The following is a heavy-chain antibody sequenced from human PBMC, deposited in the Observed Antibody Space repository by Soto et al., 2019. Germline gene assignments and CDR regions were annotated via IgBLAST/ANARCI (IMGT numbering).Heavy chain of an antibody. D-gene: IGHD3-22*01. CDR1: GGTFSSYT. J-gene: IGHJ3*02. CDR3: ARDQHYYDSSGYYYNDAFDI. V-gene: IGHV1-69*04. CDR2: IIPILGIA. Sequence: SVKVSCKTSGGTFSSYTISWVRQARGQGLEWMGRIIPILGIANYAQKFQGRVTITADKSASTAYMELSSLRSEDTAVYYCARDQHYYDSSGYYYNDAFDIWG.